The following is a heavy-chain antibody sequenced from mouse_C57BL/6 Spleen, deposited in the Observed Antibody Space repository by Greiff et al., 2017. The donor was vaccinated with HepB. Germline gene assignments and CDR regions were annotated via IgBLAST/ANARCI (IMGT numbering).Heavy chain of an antibody. CDR3: ARSGTTVVGGY. J-gene: IGHJ2*01. CDR1: GYAFTNYL. V-gene: IGHV1-54*01. D-gene: IGHD1-1*01. Sequence: QVQLKESGAELVRPGTSVKVSCKASGYAFTNYLIEWVKQRPGQGLEWIGVINPGSGGTNYNEKFKGKATLTADKSSSTAYMQLSSLTAEDSAVYFCARSGTTVVGGYWGQCTTLTVSS. CDR2: INPGSGGT.